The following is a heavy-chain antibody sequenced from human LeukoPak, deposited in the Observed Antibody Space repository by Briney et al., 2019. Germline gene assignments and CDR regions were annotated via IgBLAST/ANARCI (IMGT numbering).Heavy chain of an antibody. CDR1: GFTFSSYS. V-gene: IGHV3-21*01. J-gene: IGHJ4*02. CDR3: AKDPRTLVNIVVVTAIVDY. Sequence: PGGSLRLSCAASGFTFSSYSMNWVRQAPGKGLEWVSSISSSSSYIYYADSVKGRFTISRDNAKDSLYLQMNSLRAEDTAVYYCAKDPRTLVNIVVVTAIVDYWGQGTLVTVSS. D-gene: IGHD2-21*02. CDR2: ISSSSSYI.